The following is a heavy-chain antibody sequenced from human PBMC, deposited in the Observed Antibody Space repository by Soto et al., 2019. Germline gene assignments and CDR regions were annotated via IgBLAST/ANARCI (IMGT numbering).Heavy chain of an antibody. CDR3: TTAGYSYGYICYYFYYMDV. Sequence: EVQLVESGGGLVKPGGSLSLSCAASGFTFSNAWMSWVRQAPGKGLEWGGRIKSKTDGGTTDYAAPVKGRFTISRDDSKNTLYLQMNSLKTEDTAVYYCTTAGYSYGYICYYFYYMDVWGKGTTVTVSS. CDR2: IKSKTDGGTT. J-gene: IGHJ6*03. D-gene: IGHD5-18*01. CDR1: GFTFSNAW. V-gene: IGHV3-15*01.